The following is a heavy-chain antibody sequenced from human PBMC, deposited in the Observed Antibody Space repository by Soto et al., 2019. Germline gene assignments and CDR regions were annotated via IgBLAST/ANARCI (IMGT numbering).Heavy chain of an antibody. D-gene: IGHD2-2*01. CDR2: ISGSGGST. J-gene: IGHJ4*02. CDR1: GFTFRSYA. CDR3: AKWTMRDIVVVPAAFLDY. Sequence: PGGSLRLSCAASGFTFRSYAMSWVRQAPGKGLEWVSAISGSGGSTYYADSVKGRFTISRDNSKNTLYLQMNSLRAEDTAVYYCAKWTMRDIVVVPAAFLDYWGQGTLVTVSS. V-gene: IGHV3-23*01.